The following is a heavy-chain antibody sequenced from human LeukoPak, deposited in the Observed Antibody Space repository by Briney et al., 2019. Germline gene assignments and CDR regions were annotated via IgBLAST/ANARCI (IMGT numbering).Heavy chain of an antibody. CDR2: INPNSGGT. Sequence: ASVKVSCKASGYTFTSYGISWVRQAPGQGLEWMGWINPNSGGTNYAQKFQGRVTMTRDTSISTAYMELSRLRSDDTAVYYCARRYTAMADRYYYYYMGVWGKGTTVTISS. CDR3: ARRYTAMADRYYYYYMGV. CDR1: GYTFTSYG. D-gene: IGHD5-18*01. V-gene: IGHV1-2*02. J-gene: IGHJ6*03.